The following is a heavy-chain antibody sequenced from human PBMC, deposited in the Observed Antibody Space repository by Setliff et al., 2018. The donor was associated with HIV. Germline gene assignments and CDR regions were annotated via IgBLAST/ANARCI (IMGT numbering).Heavy chain of an antibody. V-gene: IGHV5-51*01. CDR2: LYPGDSDI. CDR3: ARAPNSPSYSNVFFVDH. D-gene: IGHD4-4*01. Sequence: GESLKISCQTSGCTFSMYWIGWVRQRPGKGLEWMAILYPGDSDIRYSPSFQGQVTISADKSIGAAYLQWRSLKAWDTGMYFCARAPNSPSYSNVFFVDHWGQGTLVTVS. J-gene: IGHJ5*02. CDR1: GCTFSMYW.